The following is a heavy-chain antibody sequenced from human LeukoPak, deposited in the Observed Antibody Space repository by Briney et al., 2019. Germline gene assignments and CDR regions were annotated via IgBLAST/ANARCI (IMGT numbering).Heavy chain of an antibody. CDR3: AKDSSRVFGVVRAYYYYYGMDV. V-gene: IGHV3-23*01. D-gene: IGHD3-3*01. Sequence: PGGSLRLSCAASGFTFSSYSMNWVRQAPGKGLEWVSAISGSGGSTYYADSVKGRFTISRDNSKNTLYLQMNSLRAEDTAVYYCAKDSSRVFGVVRAYYYYYGMDVWGQGTTVTVSS. CDR2: ISGSGGST. J-gene: IGHJ6*02. CDR1: GFTFSSYS.